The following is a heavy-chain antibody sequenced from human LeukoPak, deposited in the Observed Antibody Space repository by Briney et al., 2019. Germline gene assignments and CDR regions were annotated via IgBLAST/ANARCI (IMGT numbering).Heavy chain of an antibody. Sequence: PGGSLRLSCAASGFIFSKHAVSWVRQAPGKGLEWVSGLSGSGGSTDYADSVKGRFTVSRDNSKNTLFLQMNSLRAEDTAIYYCAKERDYGPADYWGQGTLVTVSS. CDR2: LSGSGGST. D-gene: IGHD4/OR15-4a*01. CDR3: AKERDYGPADY. V-gene: IGHV3-23*01. J-gene: IGHJ4*02. CDR1: GFIFSKHA.